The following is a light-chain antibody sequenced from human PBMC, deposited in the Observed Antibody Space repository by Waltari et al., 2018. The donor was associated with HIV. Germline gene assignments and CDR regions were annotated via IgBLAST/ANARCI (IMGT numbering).Light chain of an antibody. CDR2: DAS. CDR1: QSFNSY. Sequence: VLTQSPVTLSASPGERVTLSCRASQSFNSYLSWYQQKPGQAPRLLIYDASKRATGIPARFSGTGSGTDFTLTISSLEPEDFAVYFCQQHSNWPLITFGPGSTVDV. J-gene: IGKJ3*01. V-gene: IGKV3-11*01. CDR3: QQHSNWPLIT.